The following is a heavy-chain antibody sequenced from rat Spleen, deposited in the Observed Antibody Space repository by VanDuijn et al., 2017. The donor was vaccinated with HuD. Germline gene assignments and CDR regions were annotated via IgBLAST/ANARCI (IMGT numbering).Heavy chain of an antibody. J-gene: IGHJ4*01. Sequence: EVQLVETGGGLVQPGKSLKLSCVASGFTFSSYWMYWVRQAPGKGLEWVSSIHTDGGSTYYPDSVKGRFTISRDNAENTVYLQMNSLRSEDTATYYCAKSQSYVMDAWGQGASVTVSS. CDR1: GFTFSSYW. V-gene: IGHV5-58*01. CDR2: IHTDGGST. CDR3: AKSQSYVMDA.